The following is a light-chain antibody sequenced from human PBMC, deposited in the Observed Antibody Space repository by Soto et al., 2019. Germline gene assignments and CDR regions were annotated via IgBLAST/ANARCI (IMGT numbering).Light chain of an antibody. CDR1: SSDVGTYDL. J-gene: IGLJ1*01. V-gene: IGLV2-23*02. Sequence: QSVLTQPASVSGSPGQSITVSCTGTSSDVGTYDLVSWYQQHPGRAPKLMIYEVTKRPSGVSNRFSGSKSGNTASLTISGLQPEDEADYYCCSYAGRSTYVSGIGTKVTVL. CDR3: CSYAGRSTYV. CDR2: EVT.